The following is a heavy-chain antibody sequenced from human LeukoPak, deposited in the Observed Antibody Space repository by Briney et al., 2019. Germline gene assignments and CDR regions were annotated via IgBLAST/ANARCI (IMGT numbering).Heavy chain of an antibody. J-gene: IGHJ4*02. CDR3: ARVAGTTVTTDYYFDY. Sequence: ASVKVSCKASGYTFTSYGISWVRQAPGQGLEWMGWISAYNGNTNYAQKLQGRVTMTTDTSTSTAYMELRSLRSDDTAVYYCARVAGTTVTTDYYFDYWGQGTLVTVSS. V-gene: IGHV1-18*01. CDR1: GYTFTSYG. CDR2: ISAYNGNT. D-gene: IGHD4-17*01.